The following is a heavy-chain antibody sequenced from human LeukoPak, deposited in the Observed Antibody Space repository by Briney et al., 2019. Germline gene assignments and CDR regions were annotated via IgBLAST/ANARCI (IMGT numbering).Heavy chain of an antibody. D-gene: IGHD3-3*01. CDR2: ISSSSLYI. CDR1: GFTFSSYS. J-gene: IGHJ4*02. V-gene: IGHV3-21*01. Sequence: GSLRLSCAASGFTFSSYSMNWVRQAPGKGLEWVSSISSSSLYIYYADSVKGRFAISRDNAKNSLSLQMSSLRAEDTAVYYCARDRNTDFWNGYYTNYFDYWGQGTLVIVSS. CDR3: ARDRNTDFWNGYYTNYFDY.